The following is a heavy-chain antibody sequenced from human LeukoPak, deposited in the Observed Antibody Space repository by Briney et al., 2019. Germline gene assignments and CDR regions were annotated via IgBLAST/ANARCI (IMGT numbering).Heavy chain of an antibody. CDR3: ARDRYSSGGLDV. CDR1: GFTFSNYW. Sequence: GGSLRLSCAASGFTFSNYWMSWVRQAPGKGLEWVANIKRDGSEKYYVDSVKGRFTISRDNAKNSLYLQMNSLRAEDTAVYYCARDRYSSGGLDVWGQGTLVTVSS. V-gene: IGHV3-7*04. J-gene: IGHJ4*02. D-gene: IGHD2-15*01. CDR2: IKRDGSEK.